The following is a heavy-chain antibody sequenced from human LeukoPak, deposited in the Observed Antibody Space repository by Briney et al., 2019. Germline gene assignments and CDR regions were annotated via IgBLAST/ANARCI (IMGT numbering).Heavy chain of an antibody. V-gene: IGHV3-30*02. Sequence: GGSLRLSCAASGFTFSSYGMHWVRQAPGKGLEWVAFIRYDGSNKYYADSVKGRFTISRDNSKNTLYLQMNSLRAEDTAVYYCAKESGQWLAPCFDYWGQGTLVTVSS. CDR1: GFTFSSYG. CDR2: IRYDGSNK. CDR3: AKESGQWLAPCFDY. D-gene: IGHD6-19*01. J-gene: IGHJ4*02.